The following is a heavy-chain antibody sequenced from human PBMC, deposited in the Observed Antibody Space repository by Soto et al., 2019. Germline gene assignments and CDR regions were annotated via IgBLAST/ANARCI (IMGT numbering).Heavy chain of an antibody. CDR2: ISGSGGST. CDR3: AKDKGIAAAGFYDY. Sequence: AVGSLRLSWAAAGCTCSSYAGSWVRQAPGKGLEWVSAISGSGGSTYYADSVKGRFTISRDNSKNTLYLQMNSLRVEDTAVYYCAKDKGIAAAGFYDYWGQGTLVTVSS. V-gene: IGHV3-23*01. CDR1: GCTCSSYA. J-gene: IGHJ4*02. D-gene: IGHD6-13*01.